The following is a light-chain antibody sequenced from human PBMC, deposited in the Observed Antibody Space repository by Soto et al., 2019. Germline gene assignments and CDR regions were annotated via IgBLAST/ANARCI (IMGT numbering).Light chain of an antibody. CDR2: GNS. Sequence: QSALTQPPSVSGAPGQRVTISCTGSSSNIGAGYDVHWYQQLPGTAPKLLIYGNSNRPSGVPDRFSGSKSGTSASLAITGLQAEDEADYYCQSSDSSLSALFGGGTKLTVL. CDR1: SSNIGAGYD. J-gene: IGLJ2*01. V-gene: IGLV1-40*01. CDR3: QSSDSSLSAL.